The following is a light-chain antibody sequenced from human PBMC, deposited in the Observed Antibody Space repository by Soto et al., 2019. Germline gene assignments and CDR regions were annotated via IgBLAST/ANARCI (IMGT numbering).Light chain of an antibody. CDR2: GAS. CDR3: QQNYRTTRT. J-gene: IGKJ1*01. V-gene: IGKV3-20*01. CDR1: QSVSNKY. Sequence: EIVLTQSPGTLYLSAGERATLSCRASQSVSNKYLAWYQQKPGQAPRLLIYGASNRATGIPDRFSVSGSGTDFTLTISSLKNEDVATYYCQQNYRTTRTFGQGTKVDIK.